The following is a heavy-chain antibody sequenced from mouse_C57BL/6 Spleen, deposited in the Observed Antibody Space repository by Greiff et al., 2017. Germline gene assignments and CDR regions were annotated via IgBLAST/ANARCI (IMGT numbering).Heavy chain of an antibody. CDR1: GYTFTDHT. J-gene: IGHJ4*01. Sequence: QVQLQQSDAELVKPGASVKISCKVSGYTFTDHTIHWMKQRPEQGLEWIGYIYPRDGSTKYNEKFKGKATLTADKSSSTAYMQLNSLTSEDSAVYFCARRGLLWLRDFAMDYWGQGTSVTVSS. V-gene: IGHV1-78*01. CDR2: IYPRDGST. CDR3: ARRGLLWLRDFAMDY. D-gene: IGHD2-2*01.